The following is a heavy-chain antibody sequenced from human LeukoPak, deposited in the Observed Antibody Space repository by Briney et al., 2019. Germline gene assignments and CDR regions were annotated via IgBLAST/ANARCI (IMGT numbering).Heavy chain of an antibody. D-gene: IGHD2-2*01. CDR3: ARHCSSTSCYGPTDFDY. CDR2: INHSGST. Sequence: PSETLSLTCAVYGGSFSGYYWSWIRQPPGKGLEWIGEINHSGSTYYNPSLKSRVTISVDTSKNQFSLKLSSVTAADTAVYYCARHCSSTSCYGPTDFDYWGQGTLVTVSS. CDR1: GGSFSGYY. V-gene: IGHV4-34*01. J-gene: IGHJ4*02.